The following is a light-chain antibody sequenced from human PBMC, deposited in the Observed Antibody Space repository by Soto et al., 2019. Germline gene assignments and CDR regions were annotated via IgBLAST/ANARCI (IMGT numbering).Light chain of an antibody. CDR1: QGFGSN. CDR3: QQLNHYPLA. V-gene: IGKV1-9*01. Sequence: IQLTQSPSSLLHPEGAGVPLLCRAGQGFGSNLAWYQQKPGKAPKLLIYAASTLQSGVPSRFSGSGSGTDFTLTISSLQPEDFATYYCQQLNHYPLAFGPGTKVDVK. J-gene: IGKJ3*01. CDR2: AAS.